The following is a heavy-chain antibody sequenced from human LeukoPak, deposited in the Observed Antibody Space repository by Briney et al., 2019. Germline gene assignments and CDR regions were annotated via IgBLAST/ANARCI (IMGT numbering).Heavy chain of an antibody. Sequence: PSETLSLTCTVSGGSISSYYWSWIRQPPGKGLEWIGYIYYSGSTNYNPSLKSRVTISVDTSKNQFSLKLSSVTAADTAVYYCARVVAGRRFDRWGQGTLVTVSS. CDR1: GGSISSYY. J-gene: IGHJ5*02. V-gene: IGHV4-59*01. CDR2: IYYSGST. CDR3: ARVVAGRRFDR. D-gene: IGHD6-19*01.